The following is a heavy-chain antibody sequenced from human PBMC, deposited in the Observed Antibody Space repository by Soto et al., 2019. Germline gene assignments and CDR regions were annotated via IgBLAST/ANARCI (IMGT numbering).Heavy chain of an antibody. V-gene: IGHV4-59*01. Sequence: SETLSLTCTVSGGSISPYYWSWIRHPPGGGLEWIGYIFHTGTPRYSPSLESRVTISVDSSKNQVYLKLTSVTAADTAVYFCAREASVGTSPFSNSGWYGYFDYWGQGTLVTVSS. CDR1: GGSISPYY. D-gene: IGHD6-19*01. J-gene: IGHJ4*02. CDR3: AREASVGTSPFSNSGWYGYFDY. CDR2: IFHTGTP.